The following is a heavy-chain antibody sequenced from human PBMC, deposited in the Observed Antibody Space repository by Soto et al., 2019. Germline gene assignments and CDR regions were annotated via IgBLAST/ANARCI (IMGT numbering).Heavy chain of an antibody. V-gene: IGHV5-51*01. D-gene: IGHD2-15*01. Sequence: PGESLKISCKGSGYSFTSYWIGWVRQMPGKGLEWMGIIYPGDSDTRYSPSFQGQVTISADKSISTAYLQWSSLKASDTAMYYCTRAAARGFGGPPNPDCWGQGTLVTVSS. CDR3: TRAAARGFGGPPNPDC. CDR2: IYPGDSDT. J-gene: IGHJ4*02. CDR1: GYSFTSYW.